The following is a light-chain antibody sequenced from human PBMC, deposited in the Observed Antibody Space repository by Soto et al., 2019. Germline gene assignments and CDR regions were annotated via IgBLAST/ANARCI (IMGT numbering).Light chain of an antibody. Sequence: PGDRATLSCRASQSVSSNFLAWYQQKPGQAPRLLIYGASIRATGIPDRFSGSGSGTDFTLTIRRLELEDFAMYFCHQYGSSPRTFGQGTKVEIK. CDR2: GAS. CDR1: QSVSSNF. V-gene: IGKV3-20*01. J-gene: IGKJ1*01. CDR3: HQYGSSPRT.